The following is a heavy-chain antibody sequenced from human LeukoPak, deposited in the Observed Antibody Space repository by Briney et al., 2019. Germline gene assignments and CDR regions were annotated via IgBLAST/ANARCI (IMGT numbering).Heavy chain of an antibody. V-gene: IGHV3-53*01. D-gene: IGHD4-17*01. CDR3: ARDLYGVSHDY. Sequence: GGSLRLSCAASGFTVSSNYMNWVRQAPGKGLEWVSVIYSSGSTYYADSVKGRFTISRDNSTNTLYLQMNSLRAEDTAVYYCARDLYGVSHDYWGQGTLVTVSS. J-gene: IGHJ4*02. CDR1: GFTVSSNY. CDR2: IYSSGST.